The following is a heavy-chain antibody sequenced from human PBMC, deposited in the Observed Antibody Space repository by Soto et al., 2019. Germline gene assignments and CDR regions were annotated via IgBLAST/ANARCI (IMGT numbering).Heavy chain of an antibody. CDR2: IIPILGIA. Sequence: QVQLVQSGAEVKKPGSSVKVSCKASGGTFSSYTISWVRQAPGQGLEWMGRIIPILGIANYAQKFQGRVTITADKSTSTAYMELSSLRSEDTAVYYCARDSSSYLMGIDYWGQGTLVTVSS. D-gene: IGHD6-6*01. J-gene: IGHJ4*02. V-gene: IGHV1-69*08. CDR1: GGTFSSYT. CDR3: ARDSSSYLMGIDY.